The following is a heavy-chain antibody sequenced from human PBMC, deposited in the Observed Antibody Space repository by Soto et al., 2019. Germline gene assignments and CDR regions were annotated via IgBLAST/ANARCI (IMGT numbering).Heavy chain of an antibody. CDR2: ISSTTNYI. J-gene: IGHJ4*02. V-gene: IGHV3-21*06. Sequence: EVQLVESGGGLVKPGGSLRLSCAASGFTFTRYSMNWVRQAPGKGLEWVSSISSTTNYIYYGDSMKGGFTISRDNAKNSVDVEMNSLRAEDTGVYCCARESEDLTSNFDYWGQGTLVTVSS. CDR3: ARESEDLTSNFDY. CDR1: GFTFTRYS.